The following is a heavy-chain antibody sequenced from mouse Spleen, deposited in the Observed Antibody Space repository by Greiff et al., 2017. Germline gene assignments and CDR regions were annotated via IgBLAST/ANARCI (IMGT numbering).Heavy chain of an antibody. J-gene: IGHJ2*01. CDR1: GYSITSGYY. V-gene: IGHV3-6*01. Sequence: EVQLQESGPGLVKPSQSLSLTCSVTGYSITSGYYWNWIRQFPGNKLEWMGYISYDGSNNYNPSLKNRISITRDTSKNQFFLKLNSVTTEDTATYYCASLWVFDYWGQGTTLTVSS. CDR2: ISYDGSN. CDR3: ASLWVFDY.